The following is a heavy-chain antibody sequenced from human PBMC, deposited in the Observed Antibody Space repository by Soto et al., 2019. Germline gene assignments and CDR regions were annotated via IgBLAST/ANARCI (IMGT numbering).Heavy chain of an antibody. D-gene: IGHD3-16*01. CDR2: IWYDGSNK. J-gene: IGHJ6*02. CDR3: ARFHWGYGMDV. Sequence: QVQLVESGGGVVQPGRSLRLSCAASGFTFSSYGMHWVRQAPGKGLEWVAVIWYDGSNKYYADSVKGRFTISRDNSKNTLYLQMNSLRAEDTAVYYCARFHWGYGMDVWGQGTTVTVSS. CDR1: GFTFSSYG. V-gene: IGHV3-33*01.